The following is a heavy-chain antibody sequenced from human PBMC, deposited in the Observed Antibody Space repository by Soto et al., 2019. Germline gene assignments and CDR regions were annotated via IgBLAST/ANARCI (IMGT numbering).Heavy chain of an antibody. Sequence: QVQLQESGPGLVKPSGTLSLTCAVSGASISSRYWWSWVRQPPGKGLEWIGELHHSTGANYNPSLKSKLSISINTSKNPRFLRVTYVTDADTAVYFCARNGAEVRDVWGQGTTVTISS. CDR3: ARNGAEVRDV. V-gene: IGHV4-4*02. J-gene: IGHJ6*01. CDR1: GASISSRYW. D-gene: IGHD2-8*01. CDR2: LHHSTGA.